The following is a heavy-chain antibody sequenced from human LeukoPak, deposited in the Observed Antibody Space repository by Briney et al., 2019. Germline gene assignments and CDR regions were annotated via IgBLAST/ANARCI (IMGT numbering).Heavy chain of an antibody. V-gene: IGHV1-46*01. Sequence: GASVKVSCKASGYTFTNYYMHWVRQAPGQGLEWMGIINPSGGSTNYAQKFQGRVTMTRDTSTSTVYMDLSRLRSDDTAVYYCARGRGIAAAARGYFDYWGQGTLVTVSS. CDR3: ARGRGIAAAARGYFDY. CDR1: GYTFTNYY. CDR2: INPSGGST. D-gene: IGHD6-13*01. J-gene: IGHJ4*02.